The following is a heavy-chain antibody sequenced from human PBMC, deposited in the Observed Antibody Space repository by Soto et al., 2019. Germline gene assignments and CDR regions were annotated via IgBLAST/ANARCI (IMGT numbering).Heavy chain of an antibody. D-gene: IGHD4-4*01. Sequence: QVQFVESGGGVVTPGRSVRLSCEVSGFDFRRNAMHWVRQAPGKGLEWVAIIAFDGSDFYGRSAKGRFTISRDNSKSTLYLQMNNLRPEDTAMYYCANLLSMTSVTAFDYWGQGTLVTVSS. CDR2: IAFDGSD. J-gene: IGHJ4*02. CDR3: ANLLSMTSVTAFDY. CDR1: GFDFRRNA. V-gene: IGHV3-30*18.